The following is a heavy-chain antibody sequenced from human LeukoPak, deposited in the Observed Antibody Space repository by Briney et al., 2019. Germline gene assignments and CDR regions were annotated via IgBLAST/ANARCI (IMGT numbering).Heavy chain of an antibody. CDR3: ARRIAPPGYYYYYMDV. D-gene: IGHD6-13*01. Sequence: SETLSLTCAVYGGSFSGYYWSWIRQPPGKGLEWIGEINYSGSTNYNPSLKSRVTISVDTSKNQFSLKLSSVTAADTAVYYCARRIAPPGYYYYYMDVWGKGTTVAVSS. CDR1: GGSFSGYY. V-gene: IGHV4-34*01. CDR2: INYSGST. J-gene: IGHJ6*03.